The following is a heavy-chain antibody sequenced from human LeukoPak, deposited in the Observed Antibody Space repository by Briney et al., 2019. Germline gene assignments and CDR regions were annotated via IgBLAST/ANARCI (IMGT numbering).Heavy chain of an antibody. D-gene: IGHD2-2*01. CDR1: GYTFTGYY. Sequence: ASVKASCKASGYTFTGYYMHWVRQAPGQGLEWMGWINPNSGGTNYAQKFQGRVTMTRDTSISTAYMELSRLRSDDTAVYYCARVRPSVVVPAAIYWFDPWGQGTLVAVSS. CDR3: ARVRPSVVVPAAIYWFDP. V-gene: IGHV1-2*02. J-gene: IGHJ5*02. CDR2: INPNSGGT.